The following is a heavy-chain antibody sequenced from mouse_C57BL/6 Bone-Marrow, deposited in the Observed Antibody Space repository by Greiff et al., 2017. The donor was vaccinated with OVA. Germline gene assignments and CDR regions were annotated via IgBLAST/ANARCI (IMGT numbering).Heavy chain of an antibody. CDR1: GYTFTSYW. Sequence: QVQLQQPGAELVKPGASVKLSCKASGYTFTSYWMHWVKQRPGQGLEWIGMIHPNSGSTNYNETFKSKATLTVDKSSSTAYMQLSSLTSEDSAVYYCARWLLPYFDYWGQGTTLTVSS. D-gene: IGHD2-3*01. V-gene: IGHV1-64*01. CDR2: IHPNSGST. CDR3: ARWLLPYFDY. J-gene: IGHJ2*01.